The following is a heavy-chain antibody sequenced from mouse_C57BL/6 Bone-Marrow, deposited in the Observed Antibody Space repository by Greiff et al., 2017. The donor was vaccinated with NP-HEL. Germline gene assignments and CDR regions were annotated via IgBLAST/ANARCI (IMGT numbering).Heavy chain of an antibody. J-gene: IGHJ3*01. CDR3: ARVYYGNSPWFAY. V-gene: IGHV5-17*01. D-gene: IGHD2-1*01. CDR2: ISSGSSTI. Sequence: EVHLVESGGGLVKPGGSLKLSCAASGFTFSDYGMHWVRQAPEKGLEWVAYISSGSSTIYYADTVKGRFTLSRDNATNTLFLQMTSLRSEDTAMYYCARVYYGNSPWFAYWGQGTLVTVSA. CDR1: GFTFSDYG.